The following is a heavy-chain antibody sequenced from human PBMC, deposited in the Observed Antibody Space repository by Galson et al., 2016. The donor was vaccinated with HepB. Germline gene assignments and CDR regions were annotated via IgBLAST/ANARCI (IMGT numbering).Heavy chain of an antibody. Sequence: SLRLSCAASGFTFSSSAMHWVRQAPGKGLEWVAVISSDGRTKYYGDSVKVRFTISRDDSKNTVFLQTNSLSAEDTAVYYCAKEGAWGAWYYVYWGQGTLVTVSS. CDR1: GFTFSSSA. CDR2: ISSDGRTK. CDR3: AKEGAWGAWYYVY. J-gene: IGHJ4*02. V-gene: IGHV3-30*18. D-gene: IGHD3-16*01.